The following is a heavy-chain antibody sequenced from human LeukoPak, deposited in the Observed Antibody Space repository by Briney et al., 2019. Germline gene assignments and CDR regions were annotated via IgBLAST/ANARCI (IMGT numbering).Heavy chain of an antibody. CDR2: INQDGSEE. CDR3: ARGLPGARGIDY. J-gene: IGHJ4*02. CDR1: GFIFNAYW. V-gene: IGHV3-7*01. D-gene: IGHD1-26*01. Sequence: GGSLRLCCAASGFIFNAYWMNWGRQAPRKGLEWVANINQDGSEEYYVDSVKGRFTISRDTAKNSLYLQMNSLRAEDTAVYYCARGLPGARGIDYWGQGTLASVSS.